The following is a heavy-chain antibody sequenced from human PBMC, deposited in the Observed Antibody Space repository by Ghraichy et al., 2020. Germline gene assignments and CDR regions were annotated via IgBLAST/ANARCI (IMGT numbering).Heavy chain of an antibody. J-gene: IGHJ6*03. CDR1: GFTFTSYA. D-gene: IGHD4-17*01. V-gene: IGHV3-23*01. CDR2: IRGSGGST. CDR3: AKEFGDYYYYNYMDV. Sequence: GESLNISCAASGFTFTSYAMSWVRQAPGKGLEWVSTIRGSGGSTFYADSVKGRFTISRDNSKNTLDLRMNSLRADDTAVYYCAKEFGDYYYYNYMDVWGKGTTVTVSS.